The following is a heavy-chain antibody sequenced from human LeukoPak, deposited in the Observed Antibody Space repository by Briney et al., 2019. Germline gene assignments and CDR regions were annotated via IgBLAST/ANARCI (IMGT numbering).Heavy chain of an antibody. CDR3: ARHYYDILTGTTNWFDP. CDR1: GFTFSSYW. Sequence: GGSLRLSCAASGFTFSSYWMSWVRQAPGKGLEWVANIKQDGSEKYYVDSVKGRFTISRDNAKNSLYLQMNSLRAEDTAVYYCARHYYDILTGTTNWFDPWGQGTLVTVSS. J-gene: IGHJ5*02. D-gene: IGHD3-9*01. V-gene: IGHV3-7*01. CDR2: IKQDGSEK.